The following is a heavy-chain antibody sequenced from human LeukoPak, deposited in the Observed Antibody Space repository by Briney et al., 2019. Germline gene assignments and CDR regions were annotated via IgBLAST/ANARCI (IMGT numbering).Heavy chain of an antibody. CDR1: GGSISSSSYY. CDR3: ARRSAPYYDSSGYPPYYFDY. Sequence: SETLSLTCAVSGGSISSSSYYWGWIRQPPGKGLEWIGSICYSGSTYYNPSLKSRVTISVDTSKNQFSLKLSSVTAADTAVYYCARRSAPYYDSSGYPPYYFDYWGQGTLVTVSS. CDR2: ICYSGST. J-gene: IGHJ4*02. D-gene: IGHD3-22*01. V-gene: IGHV4-39*01.